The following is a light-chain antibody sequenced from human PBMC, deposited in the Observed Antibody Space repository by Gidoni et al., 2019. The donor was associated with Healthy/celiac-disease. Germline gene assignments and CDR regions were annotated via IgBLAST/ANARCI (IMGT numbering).Light chain of an antibody. Sequence: IQMPPSPSSLSASVGDRVTITSRASQSISSYLNWYQQKPGKDPKLLIYAASSLQSGVTSRFSGSGSGTDFTLTISSLQPEDFATYYCQQSYSTPPHTFGQGTKLEIK. CDR2: AAS. CDR3: QQSYSTPPHT. V-gene: IGKV1-39*01. CDR1: QSISSY. J-gene: IGKJ2*01.